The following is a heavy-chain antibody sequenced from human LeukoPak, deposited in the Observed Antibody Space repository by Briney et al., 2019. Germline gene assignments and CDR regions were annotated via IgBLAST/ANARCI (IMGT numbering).Heavy chain of an antibody. CDR1: GFTVSSNY. D-gene: IGHD4-23*01. V-gene: IGHV3-53*05. CDR2: IYSGGST. CDR3: AREGETLYYYYYYMDV. J-gene: IGHJ6*03. Sequence: GGSLRLSCAASGFTVSSNYMSWVRQAPGKGLEWVSVIYSGGSTYYADSVKGRFTISRDNSKNTLYLQMNSLRAEDTAVYYCAREGETLYYYYYYMDVWGKGTTVTVSS.